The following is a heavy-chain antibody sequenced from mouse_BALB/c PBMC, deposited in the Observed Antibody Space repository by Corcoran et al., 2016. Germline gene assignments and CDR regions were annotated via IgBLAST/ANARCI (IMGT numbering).Heavy chain of an antibody. V-gene: IGHV1-26*01. D-gene: IGHD2-14*01. J-gene: IGHJ4*01. CDR2: INPYNGAT. CDR3: ARRYDGAMDY. Sequence: EVQLQQSGPELVKPGASAKISCKASGYSFTGYYMHWVKQSHVKSLEWIGRINPYNGATSYNQNFKDKASLTVDKSSSTAYMELHSLTSEDSAVYYCARRYDGAMDYWGQGTSVTVSS. CDR1: GYSFTGYY.